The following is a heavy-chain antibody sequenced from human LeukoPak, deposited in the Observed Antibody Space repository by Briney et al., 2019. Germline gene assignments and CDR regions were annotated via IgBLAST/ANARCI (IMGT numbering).Heavy chain of an antibody. Sequence: GSLRLSCAASGFTFSSYSMNWVRQAPGKGLEWVSYISSSGNTIDYADSVKGRFTISRDNAKNSLYLQMVSLRAEDTAVYYCAGLRGYSYGYGDYWGQGTLVTVSS. J-gene: IGHJ4*02. D-gene: IGHD5-18*01. CDR2: ISSSGNTI. CDR1: GFTFSSYS. CDR3: AGLRGYSYGYGDY. V-gene: IGHV3-48*04.